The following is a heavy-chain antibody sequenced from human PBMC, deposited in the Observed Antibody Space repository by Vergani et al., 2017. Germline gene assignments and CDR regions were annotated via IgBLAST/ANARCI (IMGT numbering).Heavy chain of an antibody. J-gene: IGHJ5*02. CDR2: INPKSGVT. V-gene: IGHV1-2*02. CDR3: ARDHAGSGTHMAWFDP. CDR1: GYTFIDYY. D-gene: IGHD1-26*01. Sequence: QVHLVQSGAEVKKPGASVKISCRTSGYTFIDYYIHWIRQAPGQGLEWMGWINPKSGVTNYVQKFQGRVTMTRDTSISTAYMELTSLTSADTAIFYCARDHAGSGTHMAWFDPWGKGSPVIVSS.